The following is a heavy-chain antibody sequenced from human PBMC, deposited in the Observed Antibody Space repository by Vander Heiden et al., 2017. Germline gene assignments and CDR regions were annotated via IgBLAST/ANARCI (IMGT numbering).Heavy chain of an antibody. V-gene: IGHV3-23*01. CDR3: AKAPYGPWYYGMDV. CDR1: GFTFGSYA. D-gene: IGHD3-10*01. J-gene: IGHJ6*02. CDR2: ISGSGGST. Sequence: EVQLLESGGGLVQPGGSLRLSCAASGFTFGSYAMSWVRQAPGKGLEWVSAISGSGGSTYYADSVKGRFTISRDNSKNTLYLQMNSLRAEDTAVYYCAKAPYGPWYYGMDVWGQGTTVTVSS.